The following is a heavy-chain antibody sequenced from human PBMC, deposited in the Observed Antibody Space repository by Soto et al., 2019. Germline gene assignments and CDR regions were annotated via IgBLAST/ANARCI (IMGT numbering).Heavy chain of an antibody. J-gene: IGHJ4*02. CDR1: GGSFSGYY. CDR2: INHSGST. V-gene: IGHV4-34*01. Sequence: QVQLQQWGAGLLKPSETLSLTCAVYGGSFSGYYWSWIRQPPGKGLGWIGEINHSGSTNYNPSLKSRVTISVDTSKNQFSLKLSSVTAADTAVYYCARGPHVIVGGSSDDYWGQGTLVTVSS. CDR3: ARGPHVIVGGSSDDY. D-gene: IGHD2-15*01.